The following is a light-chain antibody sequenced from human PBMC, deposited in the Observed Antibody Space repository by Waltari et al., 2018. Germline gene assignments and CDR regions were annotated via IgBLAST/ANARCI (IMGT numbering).Light chain of an antibody. CDR2: QDS. V-gene: IGLV3-1*01. CDR1: KLGDKY. J-gene: IGLJ2*01. Sequence: SSELTQPPSVSVSPGQTASITCSGDKLGDKYVSWYQLKPGQSPVLVIYQDSQRPSGIPERFSGSNSGNTATLTISGTQAMDEADYYCQAWDSSTVVFGGGTKLTVL. CDR3: QAWDSSTVV.